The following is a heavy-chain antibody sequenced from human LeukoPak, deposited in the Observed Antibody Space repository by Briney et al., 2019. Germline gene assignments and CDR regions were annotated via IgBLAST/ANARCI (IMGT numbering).Heavy chain of an antibody. Sequence: SETLSLTCAVYGGSLSGYYWSWIRHPPGKGLEWIGEINHSGSTNYNPSLKSRVTISVDTSKNQFSLKLSSVTAADTAVYYCARGSRITMVRGVIIRATTHYYYMDVWGKGTTVTVSS. J-gene: IGHJ6*03. V-gene: IGHV4-34*01. D-gene: IGHD3-10*01. CDR1: GGSLSGYY. CDR2: INHSGST. CDR3: ARGSRITMVRGVIIRATTHYYYMDV.